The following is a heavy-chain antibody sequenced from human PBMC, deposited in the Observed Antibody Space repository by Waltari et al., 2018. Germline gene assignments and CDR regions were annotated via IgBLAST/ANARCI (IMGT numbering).Heavy chain of an antibody. V-gene: IGHV4-61*02. Sequence: QVQLQASGPGLVKPSQTLSLTCTVSGGSLRSGSYYWSWIRQPAGKGLEWSGRIFTSGRTNYNPSLKGRVTRAGDRSKNKVSRKLGWVTAADTAVDDCARADDYGGNGAGSGGQGTLVTVSS. J-gene: IGHJ4*02. CDR1: GGSLRSGSYY. CDR3: ARADDYGGNGAGS. D-gene: IGHD4-17*01. CDR2: IFTSGRT.